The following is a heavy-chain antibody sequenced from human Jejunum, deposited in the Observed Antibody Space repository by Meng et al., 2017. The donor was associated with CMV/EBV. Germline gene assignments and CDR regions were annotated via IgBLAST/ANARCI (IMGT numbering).Heavy chain of an antibody. CDR2: ITWNGGST. CDR3: ARDIVDNEDGV. D-gene: IGHD5-12*01. V-gene: IGHV3-20*04. Sequence: CAASGFTFVHYGMSWVRQAPGKGLEYVSAITWNGGSTDYADSVKGRFTISRDNAKNSLYLQMNSLRAEDTALYYCARDIVDNEDGVWGQGTTVTVSS. CDR1: GFTFVHYG. J-gene: IGHJ6*02.